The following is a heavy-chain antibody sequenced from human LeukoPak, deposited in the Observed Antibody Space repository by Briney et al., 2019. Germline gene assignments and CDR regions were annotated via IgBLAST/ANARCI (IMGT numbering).Heavy chain of an antibody. V-gene: IGHV4-34*01. CDR1: GGSFSGYY. D-gene: IGHD6-19*01. CDR3: AREGIAVAKTSWFDP. CDR2: INHSGST. J-gene: IGHJ5*02. Sequence: SETLSLTCAVYGGSFSGYYWSWIRQPPGKGLEWIGEINHSGSTNYNPSLKSRVTISVDTSKNQFSLQLNSVTPEDTAVYYCAREGIAVAKTSWFDPWGQGTLVTVSS.